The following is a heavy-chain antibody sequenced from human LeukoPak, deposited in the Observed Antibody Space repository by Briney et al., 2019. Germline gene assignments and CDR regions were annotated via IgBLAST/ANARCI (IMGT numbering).Heavy chain of an antibody. D-gene: IGHD3-22*01. V-gene: IGHV4-30-4*08. CDR2: IYYSGST. CDR1: GGSISSGGYY. J-gene: IGHJ4*02. Sequence: SQTPSLTCTVSGGSISSGGYYWSWIRQPPGKGLEWIGYIYYSGSTYYNPSLKSRVTISVDTSKNQFSLKLSSVTAADTAVYYCARDSGLDSFDYWGQGTLVTVSS. CDR3: ARDSGLDSFDY.